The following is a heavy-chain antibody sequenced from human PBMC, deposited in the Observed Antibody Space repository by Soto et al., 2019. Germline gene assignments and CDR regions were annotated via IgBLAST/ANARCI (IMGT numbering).Heavy chain of an antibody. CDR3: ARRRDYFDY. J-gene: IGHJ4*02. CDR1: GGSISSYY. Sequence: NPSETLSLTCTVSGGSISSYYWSWIRQPPGKGLEWIGYIYYSGSTNYNPSLKSRVTISVDTSKNQFSLKLSSVTAADTAVYYCARRRDYFDYWGQGTLVTVSS. CDR2: IYYSGST. V-gene: IGHV4-59*08.